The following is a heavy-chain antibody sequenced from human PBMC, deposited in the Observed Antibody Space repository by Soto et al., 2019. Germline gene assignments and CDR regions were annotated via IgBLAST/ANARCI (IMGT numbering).Heavy chain of an antibody. D-gene: IGHD1-26*01. J-gene: IGHJ5*02. CDR2: ISSGGSYI. CDR1: FTFSMYS. Sequence: EVQVVESGGGLVQPGGSLRLSCSFTFSMYSMNWVRQAPGRGLEWVASISSGGSYIKYADSVKGRFTISRDNAKNSVSQQMNSLRVDDTAVYFCTRDQGGSYDSWFDPWGQGTLVTLSS. CDR3: TRDQGGSYDSWFDP. V-gene: IGHV3-21*01.